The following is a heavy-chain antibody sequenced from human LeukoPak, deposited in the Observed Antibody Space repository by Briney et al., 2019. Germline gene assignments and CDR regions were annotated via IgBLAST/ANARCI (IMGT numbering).Heavy chain of an antibody. CDR3: ARSSNYYDSSGYYC. J-gene: IGHJ4*02. Sequence: ASVKVSCKTSGHTFTDYYIHWIRQAPGQGLEYVGWINPKSGDTNFAQTFQGRVTMTRDTSISTAYMELSRLRSDDTAVYYCARSSNYYDSSGYYCWGQGTLVTVSS. D-gene: IGHD3-22*01. CDR2: INPKSGDT. CDR1: GHTFTDYY. V-gene: IGHV1-2*02.